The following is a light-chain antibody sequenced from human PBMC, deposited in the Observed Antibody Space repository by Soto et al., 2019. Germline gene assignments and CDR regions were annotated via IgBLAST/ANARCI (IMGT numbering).Light chain of an antibody. CDR2: DVT. V-gene: IGLV2-14*03. CDR1: SSDDGIYNY. J-gene: IGLJ2*01. Sequence: QSALTQSASVSGSPGQSITISCTGTSSDDGIYNYVSWYQHHPGKVPRLIIYDVTHRPSGVSNRFSGSKSGNTASLTISGLQAEDEADYYCSSYSITSTPVVFGGGTKLTVL. CDR3: SSYSITSTPVV.